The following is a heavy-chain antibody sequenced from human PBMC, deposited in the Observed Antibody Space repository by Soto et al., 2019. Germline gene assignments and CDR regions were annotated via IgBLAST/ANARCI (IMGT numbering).Heavy chain of an antibody. V-gene: IGHV3-23*01. D-gene: IGHD3-10*01. J-gene: IGHJ4*02. Sequence: GGSLRLSCAASGFTFSTYAMSWVRQAPGKGLEWVSTISDSGGRTYYAASVKGRFTISRDNSKNTLYLLMNSLSAEDTALYYCAKFHGSGTYYNFPDYWGQGTLVTVSS. CDR2: ISDSGGRT. CDR3: AKFHGSGTYYNFPDY. CDR1: GFTFSTYA.